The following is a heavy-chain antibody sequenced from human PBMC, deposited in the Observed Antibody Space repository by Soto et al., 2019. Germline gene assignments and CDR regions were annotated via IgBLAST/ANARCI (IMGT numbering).Heavy chain of an antibody. V-gene: IGHV3-74*01. CDR2: ISSNGSST. CDR3: ARVNCSGGSCYSGY. CDR1: GFTFSSYW. J-gene: IGHJ4*02. Sequence: GGSLRLSCAASGFTFSSYWMHWVRQAPGKGLVWVSRISSNGSSTSYAESVKGRFTISRDNAKNTLYLQMNSLRAEDTAVYYCARVNCSGGSCYSGYWGQGTLVTVSS. D-gene: IGHD2-15*01.